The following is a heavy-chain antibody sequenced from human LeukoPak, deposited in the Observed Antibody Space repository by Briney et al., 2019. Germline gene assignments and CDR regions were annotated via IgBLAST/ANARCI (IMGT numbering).Heavy chain of an antibody. J-gene: IGHJ4*02. CDR3: ASAGRYYDSSGYYYFDY. Sequence: GGSLRLSCAASGFTFSSYAVSWVRQAPGKGLEWVSAISGSGGSTYYADSVKGRFTISRDNSKNTLYLQMNSLRAEDTAVYYCASAGRYYDSSGYYYFDYWGQGTLVTVSS. CDR1: GFTFSSYA. V-gene: IGHV3-23*01. CDR2: ISGSGGST. D-gene: IGHD3-22*01.